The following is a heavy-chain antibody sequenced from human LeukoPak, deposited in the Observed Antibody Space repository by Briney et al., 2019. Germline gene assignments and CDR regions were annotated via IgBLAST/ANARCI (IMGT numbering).Heavy chain of an antibody. CDR1: GGSISSSSYY. D-gene: IGHD4-17*01. CDR2: IYYSGGT. V-gene: IGHV4-39*01. CDR3: ARQEQDGDYDTLFDY. J-gene: IGHJ4*02. Sequence: SETLSLTCTVSGGSISSSSYYWGWIRQPPGKGLEWIGSIYYSGGTYYNPSLKSRVTISVDTSKNQFSLKLSSVTAADTAVYYCARQEQDGDYDTLFDYWGQGTLVTVSS.